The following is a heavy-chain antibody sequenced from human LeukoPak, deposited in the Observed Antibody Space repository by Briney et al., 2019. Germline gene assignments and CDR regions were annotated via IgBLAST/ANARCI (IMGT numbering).Heavy chain of an antibody. Sequence: SETLSLTCTVSGGSISSYYWSWIRQPAGKGLEWIGRIYTSGSTNYNPSLKSRVTMSVDTSKNQFSLELSSATAADTAVYYCARDRSGSSGYYSPFDYWGQGTLATVSS. CDR1: GGSISSYY. CDR2: IYTSGST. V-gene: IGHV4-4*07. J-gene: IGHJ4*02. D-gene: IGHD3-22*01. CDR3: ARDRSGSSGYYSPFDY.